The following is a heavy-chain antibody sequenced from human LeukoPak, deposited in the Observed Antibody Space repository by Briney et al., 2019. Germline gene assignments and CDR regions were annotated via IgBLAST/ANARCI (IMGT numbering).Heavy chain of an antibody. CDR2: INAGNGNT. D-gene: IGHD2-15*01. J-gene: IGHJ5*02. V-gene: IGHV1-3*01. Sequence: GASVKVSCKASGYTFTSYAMHWVRQAPGQRLEWMGGINAGNGNTKYSQKFQGRVTITRDTSASTAHMELSSLRSEDTAVYYCARACSGGSCYRAWGQGTLVTVSS. CDR3: ARACSGGSCYRA. CDR1: GYTFTSYA.